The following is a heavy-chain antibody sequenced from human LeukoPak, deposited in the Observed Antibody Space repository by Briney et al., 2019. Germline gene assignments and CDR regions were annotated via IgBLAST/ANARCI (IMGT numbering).Heavy chain of an antibody. CDR2: INHSGST. V-gene: IGHV4-34*01. D-gene: IGHD3-22*01. CDR3: ARDNLGSDSSGYYYVDY. J-gene: IGHJ4*02. Sequence: PSETLSLTCAVYGGSFSGYYWSWIRQPPAKGLEWIGEINHSGSTNYNPSLKRRVTISVDTSKNQFSLKLSSVTAADTAVYYCARDNLGSDSSGYYYVDYWGQGTLVTVSS. CDR1: GGSFSGYY.